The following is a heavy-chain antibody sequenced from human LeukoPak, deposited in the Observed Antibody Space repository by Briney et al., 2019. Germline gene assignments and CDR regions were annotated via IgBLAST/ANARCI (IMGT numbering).Heavy chain of an antibody. D-gene: IGHD3-16*01. Sequence: PGGSLRLSCEASRFTFSSYGMHWVRRAPGKGLEWVAVIWYDGSKKNYGESVKGRFTISRDNSKNTLYLQMNSLRVEDTAVYYCAKKGGHGHYYHYMDVWGDGTTVIVSS. J-gene: IGHJ6*03. CDR2: IWYDGSKK. CDR3: AKKGGHGHYYHYMDV. V-gene: IGHV3-33*06. CDR1: RFTFSSYG.